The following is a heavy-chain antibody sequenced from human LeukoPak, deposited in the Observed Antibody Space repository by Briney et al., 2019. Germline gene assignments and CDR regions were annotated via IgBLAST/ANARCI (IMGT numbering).Heavy chain of an antibody. CDR2: TYYRSKWYN. Sequence: SHTLSLTCAISGDSVSSNSAAWNWIRQSPSRGLEWLGRTYYRSKWYNDYAVSVKSRITINPDTSKNQFSLQLNSVTPEDTAVYYCARAWRYYYDSSGYLDYWGQGTLVTVSS. D-gene: IGHD3-22*01. CDR1: GDSVSSNSAA. V-gene: IGHV6-1*01. J-gene: IGHJ4*02. CDR3: ARAWRYYYDSSGYLDY.